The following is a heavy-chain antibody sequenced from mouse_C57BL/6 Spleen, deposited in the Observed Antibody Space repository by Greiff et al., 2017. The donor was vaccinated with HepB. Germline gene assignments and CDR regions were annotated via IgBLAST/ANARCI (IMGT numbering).Heavy chain of an antibody. D-gene: IGHD2-3*01. Sequence: QVQLQQPGAELVRPGTSVKLSCKASGYTFTSYWMHWVKQRPGQGLEWIGVIDPSDSYTNYNQKFKGKATLTVDTSSSTAYMQLSSLTSEDSAVYYCARSGKGWLLYYAMDYWGQGPSVTVSS. V-gene: IGHV1-59*01. CDR1: GYTFTSYW. J-gene: IGHJ4*01. CDR3: ARSGKGWLLYYAMDY. CDR2: IDPSDSYT.